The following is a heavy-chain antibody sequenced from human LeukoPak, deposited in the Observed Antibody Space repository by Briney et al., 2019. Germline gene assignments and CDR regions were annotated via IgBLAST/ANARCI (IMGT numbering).Heavy chain of an antibody. V-gene: IGHV4-59*12. Sequence: PSETLSLTCTVSGGSISSYYWSWIRQPPGKGLEWIGYMYYRGNTNYDPSLKSRVTISIDTPNNQFSLKLNSVTAADTAVYYCARSYCDTDCYFQYYFDYWGQGTLVTVSS. CDR2: MYYRGNT. CDR1: GGSISSYY. D-gene: IGHD2-21*02. J-gene: IGHJ4*02. CDR3: ARSYCDTDCYFQYYFDY.